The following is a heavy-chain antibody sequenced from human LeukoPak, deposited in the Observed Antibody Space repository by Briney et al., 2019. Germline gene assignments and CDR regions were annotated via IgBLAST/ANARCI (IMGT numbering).Heavy chain of an antibody. V-gene: IGHV3-30*18. J-gene: IGHJ4*02. D-gene: IGHD2-2*01. CDR1: GFTFNDYG. Sequence: GGSLRLSCAASGFTFNDYGIHWVCQAPGKGLEWVTVIASDGRDKKYGDSVKGRFTISRDNSKNTVYLQMNSLRPEDTAVYYCAKDGTRGPAAYYFDNWGQGTLVTVSS. CDR3: AKDGTRGPAAYYFDN. CDR2: IASDGRDK.